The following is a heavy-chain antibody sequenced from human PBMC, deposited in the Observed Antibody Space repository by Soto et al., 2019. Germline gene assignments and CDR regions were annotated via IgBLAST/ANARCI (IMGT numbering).Heavy chain of an antibody. CDR2: ISSSSSTI. D-gene: IGHD6-13*01. V-gene: IGHV3-48*02. CDR1: GFTFSSYS. Sequence: GGSLRLSCAASGFTFSSYSMNWVRQAPGKGLEWVSYISSSSSTIYYADSVKGRFTISRDNAKNSLYLQMNSLRDEDTAVYYCARDDSIAAAGTYNYYYGMDVWGQGTTVTVSS. CDR3: ARDDSIAAAGTYNYYYGMDV. J-gene: IGHJ6*02.